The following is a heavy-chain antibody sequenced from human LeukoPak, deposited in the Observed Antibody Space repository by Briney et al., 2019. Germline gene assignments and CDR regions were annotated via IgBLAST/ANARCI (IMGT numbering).Heavy chain of an antibody. Sequence: GGSLRLSCGASGFTFSSYTVSWVRQAPGKGLEWVAVIGGSGDRTYYADSVKGRFTISRDNSKNTLYLQMSSLRAEDTAVYYCAKDGGPSSSGSQFFNYWGQGALVTVSS. V-gene: IGHV3-23*01. D-gene: IGHD1-26*01. J-gene: IGHJ4*02. CDR3: AKDGGPSSSGSQFFNY. CDR2: IGGSGDRT. CDR1: GFTFSSYT.